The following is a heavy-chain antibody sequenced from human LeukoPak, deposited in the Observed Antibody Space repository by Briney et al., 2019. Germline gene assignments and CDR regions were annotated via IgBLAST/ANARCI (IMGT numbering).Heavy chain of an antibody. D-gene: IGHD3-3*01. CDR1: GFTFSDYY. Sequence: GGSLRLSCAASGFTFSDYYMSWIRQAPGKGLEWVSYIIISGSTIYYPDSVKGRFTLFRDKANNSLYLQMNRLRAEETAVYYCARGWHYAFWSGYYLFDYWGQGTLVTVSS. CDR2: IIISGSTI. V-gene: IGHV3-11*04. CDR3: ARGWHYAFWSGYYLFDY. J-gene: IGHJ4*02.